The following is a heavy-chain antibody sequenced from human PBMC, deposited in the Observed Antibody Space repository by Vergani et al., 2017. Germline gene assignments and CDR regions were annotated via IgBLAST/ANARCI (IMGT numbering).Heavy chain of an antibody. J-gene: IGHJ4*02. CDR2: ISSSSSYI. CDR3: ARVTGSSSSGYY. Sequence: VQLVESGGGLVKPGGSLRLSCAASGFTFSSYGMNWVRQAPGKGLEWVSSISSSSSYIYYADSVKGRFTISRDNAKNSLYLQMNSLRAEDTAVYYCARVTGSSSSGYYWGQGTLVTVSS. D-gene: IGHD6-6*01. CDR1: GFTFSSYG. V-gene: IGHV3-21*01.